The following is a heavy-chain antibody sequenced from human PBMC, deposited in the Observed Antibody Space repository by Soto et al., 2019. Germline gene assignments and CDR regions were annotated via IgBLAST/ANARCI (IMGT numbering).Heavy chain of an antibody. CDR2: IHYSGST. CDR1: GGSISSGGAYY. D-gene: IGHD3-10*01. Sequence: QVQLQESGPGLVKPSQTLSLTCAVSGGSISSGGAYYWSWIRQSPVKGLEWIAYIHYSGSTYYNSSLKSRVTMSVDTAKNQFSLKVSSVTAADTAVDYCGRSPKGLGNFDYWGQGTLVTVSS. J-gene: IGHJ4*02. V-gene: IGHV4-30-4*01. CDR3: GRSPKGLGNFDY.